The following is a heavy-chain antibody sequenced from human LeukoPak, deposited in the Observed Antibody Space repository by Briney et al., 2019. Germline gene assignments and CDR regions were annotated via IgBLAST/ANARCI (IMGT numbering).Heavy chain of an antibody. Sequence: ESGGSLRLSCAASGFTFDDYAMHWVRQAPGKGLEWVSGISWNSGSIGYADSVKGRFTISRDNAKNSLYLQMNSLRAEDTALYYCAKDIGVGSGWYYFDYWGQGTLVTVSS. D-gene: IGHD6-19*01. CDR3: AKDIGVGSGWYYFDY. CDR1: GFTFDDYA. V-gene: IGHV3-9*01. J-gene: IGHJ4*02. CDR2: ISWNSGSI.